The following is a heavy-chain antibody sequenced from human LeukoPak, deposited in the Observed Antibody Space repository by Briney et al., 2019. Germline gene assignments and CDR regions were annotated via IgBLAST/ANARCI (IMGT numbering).Heavy chain of an antibody. J-gene: IGHJ5*02. CDR1: GVSISSGSYY. CDR3: ARARGFRFDWFDP. V-gene: IGHV4-61*02. Sequence: PSQTLSLTCTVSGVSISSGSYYWSWLRQPAGKGLEWIGRIYTSGSTNYNPSLKSRVTISVDTSKNQFSLKLSSVTAADTAVYYCARARGFRFDWFDPWGQGTLVTVSS. D-gene: IGHD3-10*01. CDR2: IYTSGST.